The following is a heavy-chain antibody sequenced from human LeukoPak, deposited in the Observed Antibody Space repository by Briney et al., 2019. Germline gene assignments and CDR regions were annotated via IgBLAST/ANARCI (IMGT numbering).Heavy chain of an antibody. D-gene: IGHD6-19*01. J-gene: IGHJ4*02. CDR2: IRYDGSNK. V-gene: IGHV3-30*02. Sequence: PGGSLRLSCAASGFTSSGYGMHWVRQAPGKGLEWVAFIRYDGSNKYYADSVKGRFTISRDNSKNTLYLQMNSLRAEDTAVYYCAKDYKAVAGTNCFDYWGQGTLVTVSS. CDR3: AKDYKAVAGTNCFDY. CDR1: GFTSSGYG.